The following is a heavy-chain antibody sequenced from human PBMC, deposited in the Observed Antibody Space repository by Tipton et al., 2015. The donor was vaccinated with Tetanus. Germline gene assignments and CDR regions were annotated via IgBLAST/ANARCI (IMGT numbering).Heavy chain of an antibody. CDR1: GGSISSNHYY. CDR2: IYYGGGT. Sequence: TLSLTCTVSGGSISSNHYYWVWIRQPPGKGLEWIGSIYYGGGTYYNPSLKSRLTISVDTSKNQFSLNVNSVTAADTAVYYCSRELRGSVAGSGGDCWGQGTLVTVSS. V-gene: IGHV4-39*02. CDR3: SRELRGSVAGSGGDC. D-gene: IGHD6-19*01. J-gene: IGHJ4*02.